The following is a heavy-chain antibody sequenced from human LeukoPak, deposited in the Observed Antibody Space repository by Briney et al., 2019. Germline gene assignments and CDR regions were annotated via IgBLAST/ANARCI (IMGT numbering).Heavy chain of an antibody. J-gene: IGHJ4*02. D-gene: IGHD3-10*01. CDR1: GFTFSSYG. Sequence: GGTLRLSCAASGFTFSSYGMSWVRQAPGKGLEWVSAISGSGGSTYYADSVKGRFTISRDNSKNTLYLQMNSLRAEDTAVYYCASPPLRAVRGVTLAYWGQGTLVTVSS. CDR2: ISGSGGST. CDR3: ASPPLRAVRGVTLAY. V-gene: IGHV3-23*01.